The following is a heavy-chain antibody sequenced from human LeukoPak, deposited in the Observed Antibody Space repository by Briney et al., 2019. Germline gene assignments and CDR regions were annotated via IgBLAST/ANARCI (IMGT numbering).Heavy chain of an antibody. CDR2: IKQDETEK. V-gene: IGHV3-7*03. CDR3: ARVNINNWHSCDY. CDR1: GFTFSSSW. J-gene: IGHJ4*02. Sequence: PGGSLRLSCVGSGFTFSSSWMGWVRQAPGKGLEWVANIKQDETEKYYADSVKGRFTVSRDNAKNSMYLQMDSLRVEDTAMYYCARVNINNWHSCDYWGQGTLVTVSS. D-gene: IGHD1-1*01.